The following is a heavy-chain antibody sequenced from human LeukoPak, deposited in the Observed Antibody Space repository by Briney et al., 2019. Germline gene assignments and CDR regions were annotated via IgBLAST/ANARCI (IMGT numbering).Heavy chain of an antibody. V-gene: IGHV1-2*02. CDR1: GYTFTGYY. CDR2: INTISGGT. J-gene: IGHJ4*02. D-gene: IGHD3-10*02. Sequence: ASVNVSCKASGYTFTGYYMHWVRQAPGQGLEWIGWINTISGGTNYAQRFQGRVIMTRDTSSSTVYMELSRLRSDDTAFYYCARTLYVSAVPGGLDYWGQGTLITVSS. CDR3: ARTLYVSAVPGGLDY.